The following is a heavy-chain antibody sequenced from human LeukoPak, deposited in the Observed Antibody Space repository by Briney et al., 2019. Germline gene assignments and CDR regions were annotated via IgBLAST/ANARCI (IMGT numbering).Heavy chain of an antibody. J-gene: IGHJ4*02. D-gene: IGHD3-22*01. CDR1: GFTFSSNY. CDR2: IYSGGST. Sequence: GGSLRLSCAASGFTFSSNYMSWVRQAPGKGLEWVSGIYSGGSTYYSDSVKGRFTISRDSSKNTLYLQMNSLRAEDTAVYYCAREGEDYYDSSGYYFDYWGQGTLVTVSS. CDR3: AREGEDYYDSSGYYFDY. V-gene: IGHV3-53*01.